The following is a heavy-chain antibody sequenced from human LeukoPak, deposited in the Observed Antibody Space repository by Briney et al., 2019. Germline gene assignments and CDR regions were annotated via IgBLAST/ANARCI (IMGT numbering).Heavy chain of an antibody. CDR1: GFTFRSYG. V-gene: IGHV3-30*18. D-gene: IGHD3-10*01. J-gene: IGHJ4*02. Sequence: GGSLRLSCAASGFTFRSYGMHWVRQAPGKGLEWVAVISYDGSNKYYADSVKGRFTISRDNSKNTLYLQMNSLRAEDTAVYYCAKGQYYYGSGSEKYELYFDYWGQGTLVTVSS. CDR3: AKGQYYYGSGSEKYELYFDY. CDR2: ISYDGSNK.